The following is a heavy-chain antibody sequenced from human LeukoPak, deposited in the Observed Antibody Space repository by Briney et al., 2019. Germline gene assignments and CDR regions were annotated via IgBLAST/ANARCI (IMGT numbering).Heavy chain of an antibody. CDR1: GFTFSSYA. J-gene: IGHJ6*02. Sequence: GGSLRLSCAASGFTFSSYAMSWVRQAPGKGLEWVSAISGSGGSTYYADPVKGRFTISRDNSKNTLYLQMNSLRAEDTAVYYCAKKSYDSSGYYPYYYYYYGMDVWGQGTTVTVSS. CDR3: AKKSYDSSGYYPYYYYYYGMDV. CDR2: ISGSGGST. V-gene: IGHV3-23*01. D-gene: IGHD3-22*01.